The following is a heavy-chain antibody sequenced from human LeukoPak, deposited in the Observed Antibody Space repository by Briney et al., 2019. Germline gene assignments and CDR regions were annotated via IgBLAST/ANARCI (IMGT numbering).Heavy chain of an antibody. CDR2: ISYDGSNK. J-gene: IGHJ4*02. V-gene: IGHV3-30-3*01. CDR1: GFTFSSYA. Sequence: PGRSLRLSCAASGFTFSSYAMHWVRQAPGKGLEWVAVISYDGSNKYYADSVKGRFTISRDNSKNTLYLQINSLRAEDTAVYYCARDVSSCYDYWGQGTLVTVSS. D-gene: IGHD2-15*01. CDR3: ARDVSSCYDY.